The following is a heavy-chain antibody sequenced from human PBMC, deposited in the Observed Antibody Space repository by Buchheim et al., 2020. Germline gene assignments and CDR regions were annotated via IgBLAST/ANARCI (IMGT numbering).Heavy chain of an antibody. J-gene: IGHJ4*02. Sequence: QVQLVESGGGVVQPVRSLRLSCAASGFTFSSYGMHWVRQAPGKGLEWVAVISYDGSNKYYADSVKGRFTIPRDNSKNTLYLQMNSLRAEDTAVYYCARDSGGWYFEYWGQRTL. V-gene: IGHV3-30*03. CDR1: GFTFSSYG. CDR2: ISYDGSNK. D-gene: IGHD6-19*01. CDR3: ARDSGGWYFEY.